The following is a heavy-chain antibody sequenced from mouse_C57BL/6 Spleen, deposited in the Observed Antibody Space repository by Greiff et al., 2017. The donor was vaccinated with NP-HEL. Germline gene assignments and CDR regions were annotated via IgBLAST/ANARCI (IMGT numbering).Heavy chain of an antibody. D-gene: IGHD2-4*01. CDR1: GYTFTSYG. CDR2: IYPRSGNT. V-gene: IGHV1-81*01. J-gene: IGHJ4*01. CDR3: ARYDCDWGNAMDD. Sequence: QVHVKQSGAELARPGASVKLSCKASGYTFTSYGISWVKQRTGQGLEWIGEIYPRSGNTYYNEKFKGKATLTADKSSSTAYMELRSLTSEDSAVYYCARYDCDWGNAMDDWGQGTSVTVSS.